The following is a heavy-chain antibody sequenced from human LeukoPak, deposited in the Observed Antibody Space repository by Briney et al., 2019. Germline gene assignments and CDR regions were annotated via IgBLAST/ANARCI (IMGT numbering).Heavy chain of an antibody. V-gene: IGHV3-30*04. CDR3: AREKSDAFNI. Sequence: GGSLRLSCAASGFTFSSYVMHWVRQAPGKGLEWEAVISYDGSNKYYADSVKGRFTISRDNSKNTLYLQMNSVRAEDTAVYYCAREKSDAFNIWGQGTMVTVSS. CDR2: ISYDGSNK. J-gene: IGHJ3*02. CDR1: GFTFSSYV.